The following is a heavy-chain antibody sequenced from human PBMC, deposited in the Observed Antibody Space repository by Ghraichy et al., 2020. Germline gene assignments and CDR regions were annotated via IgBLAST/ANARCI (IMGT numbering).Heavy chain of an antibody. CDR2: INHSGST. CDR3: ARGVGDY. V-gene: IGHV4-34*01. CDR1: GGSFSGYY. Sequence: SETLSLTCAVYGGSFSGYYWSWIRQPPGKGLEWIGEINHSGSTNYNPSLKSRVTISVDTSKNQFSLKLSSVTAADTAVYYCARGVGDYWGQGTLVTVSS. J-gene: IGHJ4*02.